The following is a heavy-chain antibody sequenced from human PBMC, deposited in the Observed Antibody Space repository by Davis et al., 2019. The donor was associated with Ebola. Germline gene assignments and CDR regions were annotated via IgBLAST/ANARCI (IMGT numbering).Heavy chain of an antibody. J-gene: IGHJ5*02. Sequence: ASVKVSCKASGYTFTSYAMHWVRQAPGQRLEWMGWINAGNGNTKYSQKFQGRVTITRDKSTSTAYMELSSLRSEDTAVYYCARGDSLDWFDPWGQGTLVTVSS. CDR2: INAGNGNT. V-gene: IGHV1-3*01. CDR1: GYTFTSYA. CDR3: ARGDSLDWFDP. D-gene: IGHD2-21*01.